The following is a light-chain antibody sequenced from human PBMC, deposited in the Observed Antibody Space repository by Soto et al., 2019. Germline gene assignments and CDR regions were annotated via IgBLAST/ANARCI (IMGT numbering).Light chain of an antibody. J-gene: IGKJ4*01. Sequence: EIVMTQSPATLSVSPGERATLSCRASQSVSGNLAWYQQKPGQAPRLLIYGASTRATGIPARFSGGGSGTEFTLTISSLQSEDFAVYYWQQYNNWPPLTFGGGTKVEIK. CDR2: GAS. CDR3: QQYNNWPPLT. V-gene: IGKV3-15*01. CDR1: QSVSGN.